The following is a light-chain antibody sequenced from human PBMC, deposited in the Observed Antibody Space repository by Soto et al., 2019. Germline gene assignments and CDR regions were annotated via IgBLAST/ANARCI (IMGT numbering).Light chain of an antibody. CDR3: QQYGSSPGT. J-gene: IGKJ4*01. CDR2: GAS. V-gene: IGKV3-20*01. Sequence: EIVLTQSPGTLSLSPGERATLSCRASQSVSSSYLAWYQQKPGQAPRLLIYGASSRATGIPDRFSGSGSGTDFTLTIIRLEPEDFAVYYCQQYGSSPGTFGGGTKVDIK. CDR1: QSVSSSY.